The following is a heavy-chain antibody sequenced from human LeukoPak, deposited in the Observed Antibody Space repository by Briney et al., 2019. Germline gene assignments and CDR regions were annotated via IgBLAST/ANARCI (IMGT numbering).Heavy chain of an antibody. J-gene: IGHJ6*02. CDR3: ARESDSSSWYIHYYYYGMDV. V-gene: IGHV3-33*01. D-gene: IGHD6-13*01. CDR2: IWYGGSNK. Sequence: PGGSLRLSCAASGFTFSSYGMHWVRQAPGKGLEWVAVIWYGGSNKYYADSVKGRFTISRDNSKNTLYLQMNSLRAEDTAVYYCARESDSSSWYIHYYYYGMDVWGQGTTVTVSS. CDR1: GFTFSSYG.